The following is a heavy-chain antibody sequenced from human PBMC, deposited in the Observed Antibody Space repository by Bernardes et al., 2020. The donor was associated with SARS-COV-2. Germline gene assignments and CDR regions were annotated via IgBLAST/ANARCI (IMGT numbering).Heavy chain of an antibody. CDR2: IGYDGSNI. CDR3: AKDLRSINWFAGVF. V-gene: IGHV3-33*03. D-gene: IGHD1-1*01. J-gene: IGHJ4*02. Sequence: GGSLRLSCAASGFSFSNYGMHWVRQAPGKGLEWVAVIGYDGSNIYYSDSVKGRFTISRDNSKNTLYLQMSSLRAEDTAVYYCAKDLRSINWFAGVFWGQGTLVTVSS. CDR1: GFSFSNYG.